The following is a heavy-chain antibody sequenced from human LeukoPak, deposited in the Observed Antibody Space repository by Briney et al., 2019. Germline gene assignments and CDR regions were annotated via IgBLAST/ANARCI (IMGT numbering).Heavy chain of an antibody. V-gene: IGHV3-9*01. CDR1: AFTFDDYA. J-gene: IGHJ4*02. CDR3: AKVTSGWYGSFGY. D-gene: IGHD6-19*01. Sequence: GGSLRLSCAASAFTFDDYAMHWVRQAPGKGLEWVSGISWNSGSIGYADSVKGRFTISRDNAKNSLYLQMNSLRAEDTALYYCAKVTSGWYGSFGYWGQGTLVTVSS. CDR2: ISWNSGSI.